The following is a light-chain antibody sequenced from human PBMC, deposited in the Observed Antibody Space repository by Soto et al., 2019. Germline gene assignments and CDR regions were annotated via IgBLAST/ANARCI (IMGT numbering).Light chain of an antibody. V-gene: IGKV3-11*01. CDR1: QSVSSY. CDR2: GAS. J-gene: IGKJ4*01. Sequence: EIVFTQSPATLSFSPGERATLSCRASQSVSSYLAWYQQKPGQAPRLLIYGASNRATGIPARFSGSGAGTDFTLTISSLEPEDSAVYYCLQRSNWLTFGGGTKVDIK. CDR3: LQRSNWLT.